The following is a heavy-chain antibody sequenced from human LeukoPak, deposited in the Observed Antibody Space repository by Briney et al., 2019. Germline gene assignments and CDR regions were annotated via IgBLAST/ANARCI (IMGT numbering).Heavy chain of an antibody. CDR3: ARGNKYYDILTNAFDI. CDR2: IYYSGST. J-gene: IGHJ3*02. D-gene: IGHD3-9*01. V-gene: IGHV4-59*01. CDR1: GGSISSYY. Sequence: PSETLSLTCTVSGGSISSYYWSWIRQPPGKGLEWLGYIYYSGSTNYNPSLKSRVTISVDTSKNQFSLKLSSVTAADTAVYYCARGNKYYDILTNAFDIWGQGTMVTVSS.